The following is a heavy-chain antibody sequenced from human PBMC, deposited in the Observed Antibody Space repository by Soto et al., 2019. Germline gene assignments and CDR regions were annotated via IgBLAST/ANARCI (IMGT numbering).Heavy chain of an antibody. CDR1: GGTFSSYA. V-gene: IGHV1-69*01. CDR2: IIPIFGTA. D-gene: IGHD6-6*01. CDR3: AKETEYSSSPSFHCFDP. Sequence: QVQLVQSGAEVKKPGSSVKVSCKASGGTFSSYAISWVRQAPGQGLEWMGWIIPIFGTANYAQKFQGRVTITADESTSTDYMELSSLISEDTDVYYCAKETEYSSSPSFHCFDPWGQGTLVTVYS. J-gene: IGHJ5*02.